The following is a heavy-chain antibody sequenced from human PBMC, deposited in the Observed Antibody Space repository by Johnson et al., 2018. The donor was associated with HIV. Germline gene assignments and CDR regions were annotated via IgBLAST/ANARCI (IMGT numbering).Heavy chain of an antibody. CDR2: IKSDGGST. CDR1: GFTFSSYD. J-gene: IGHJ3*02. CDR3: ARRPETGDRLWRAFDI. V-gene: IGHV3-74*02. Sequence: MQLVESGGGLVQPGGSLRLSCAASGFTFSSYDMHWVRQAPGKGMVWVARIKSDGGSTSYVDSVKGRFIISRDNTKNTLYLQMNSLRADDTAVYYCARRPETGDRLWRAFDIGGHGTMVTVSA. D-gene: IGHD4-17*01.